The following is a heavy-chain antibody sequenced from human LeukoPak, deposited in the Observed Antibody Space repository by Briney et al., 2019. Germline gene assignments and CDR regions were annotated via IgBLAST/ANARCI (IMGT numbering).Heavy chain of an antibody. CDR1: GGSISSSSYY. Sequence: SETLSLTCTVSGGSISSSSYYWGWIRQPPGKGLEWIGSIYYSGSTYYNPSLKSRVTISVDTSKNQFSLKLSSVTAADTAVYYCARDSGDGYNFGDYYYMDVWGKGTTVTISS. D-gene: IGHD5-24*01. V-gene: IGHV4-39*07. CDR2: IYYSGST. J-gene: IGHJ6*03. CDR3: ARDSGDGYNFGDYYYMDV.